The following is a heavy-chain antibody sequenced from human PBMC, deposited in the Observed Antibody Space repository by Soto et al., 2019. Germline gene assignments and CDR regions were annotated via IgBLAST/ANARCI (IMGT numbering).Heavy chain of an antibody. CDR1: GFTFSNYV. Sequence: EVQLLESGGNLVQPGGSLRLSCAASGFTFSNYVMGWVRQSPGKGLEWVSTLSGSGGLTYYADSVKGRFTISRDNPKSTLYLQMNSLRVEDTAVYYWAKQTRGSYYSEEYFQHWGQGTLVTISS. J-gene: IGHJ1*01. CDR2: LSGSGGLT. V-gene: IGHV3-23*01. CDR3: AKQTRGSYYSEEYFQH. D-gene: IGHD1-26*01.